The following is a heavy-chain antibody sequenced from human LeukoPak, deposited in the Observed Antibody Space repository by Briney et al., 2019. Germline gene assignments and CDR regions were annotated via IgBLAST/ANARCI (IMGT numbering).Heavy chain of an antibody. CDR3: ANWGYDILTGYYS. D-gene: IGHD3-9*01. J-gene: IGHJ4*02. CDR2: ISGSSGST. V-gene: IGHV3-23*01. Sequence: GGSLRLSCAASGFTFSSYAMSWVRQAPGKGLEWVSAISGSSGSTYYADSVKGRFTISRDNSKNTLYLQMNSLRAEDTAVYYCANWGYDILTGYYSWGQGTLVTVSS. CDR1: GFTFSSYA.